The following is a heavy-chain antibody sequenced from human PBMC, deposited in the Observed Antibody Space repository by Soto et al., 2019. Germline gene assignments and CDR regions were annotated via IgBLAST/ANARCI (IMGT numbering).Heavy chain of an antibody. CDR1: GGSVNNYW. CDR2: AYSTGST. D-gene: IGHD2-8*01. Sequence: PSETRSLTCTASGGSVNNYWWCWIRQSQGKWLEWIGYAYSTGSTHYNPSFKRRVTMSVERSNSQFSLRLTSVSTPDTALDTGGRADRFGVGISSHELWGEGILVT. J-gene: IGHJ4*02. V-gene: IGHV4-59*02. CDR3: GRADRFGVGISSHEL.